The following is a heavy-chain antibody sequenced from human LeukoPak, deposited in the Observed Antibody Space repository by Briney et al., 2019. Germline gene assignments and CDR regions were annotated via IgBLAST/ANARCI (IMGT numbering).Heavy chain of an antibody. D-gene: IGHD6-19*01. CDR1: GGTFSSYA. Sequence: SVKVSCKASGGTFSSYAISWVRQAPGQGLEWMGRIIPILGIANYAQKFQGRVTITADKSTGTAYMELSSLRSEDTAVYYCARGKSGWYGYYFDYWGQGTLVTVSS. CDR2: IIPILGIA. CDR3: ARGKSGWYGYYFDY. J-gene: IGHJ4*02. V-gene: IGHV1-69*04.